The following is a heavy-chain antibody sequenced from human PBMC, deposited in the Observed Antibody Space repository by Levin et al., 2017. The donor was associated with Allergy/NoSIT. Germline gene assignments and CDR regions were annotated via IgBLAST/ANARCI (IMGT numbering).Heavy chain of an antibody. V-gene: IGHV1-8*01. CDR1: GYTFTSHD. Sequence: ASVKVSCKASGYTFTSHDINWVRQATGQGLEWMGWMKPHSDNTVYAQKFQGRVTMTSNTSISTAYMELSSLRSEDTAVYYCARCLPNEILGLRRDDWGQGTLVTVSS. CDR3: ARCLPNEILGLRRDD. CDR2: MKPHSDNT. J-gene: IGHJ4*02. D-gene: IGHD3/OR15-3a*01.